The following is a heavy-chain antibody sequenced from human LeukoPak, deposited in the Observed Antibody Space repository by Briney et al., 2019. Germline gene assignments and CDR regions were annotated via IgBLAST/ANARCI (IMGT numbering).Heavy chain of an antibody. V-gene: IGHV1-3*01. CDR3: ARDWGYQLLAY. D-gene: IGHD2-2*01. CDR2: ISAGNGNT. CDR1: GYAFTSYA. Sequence: ASVKVSCKASGYAFTSYAIHWVRQAPGQRLDWMGWISAGNGNTKYSQKFQGRVTITRDTSATTAYMELSSLRSEDTAVYYCARDWGYQLLAYWGQGTLVTVSP. J-gene: IGHJ4*02.